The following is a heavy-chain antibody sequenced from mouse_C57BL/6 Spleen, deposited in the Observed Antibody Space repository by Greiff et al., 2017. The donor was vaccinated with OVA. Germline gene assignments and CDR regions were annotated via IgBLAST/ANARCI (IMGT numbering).Heavy chain of an antibody. D-gene: IGHD1-1*01. CDR2: IWSGGST. CDR3: AKSDGSSYDYAMDY. CDR1: GFSLTSYG. J-gene: IGHJ4*01. Sequence: QVQLQQSGPGLVQPSQSLSITCTVSGFSLTSYGVHWVRQPPGKGLEWLGVIWSGGSTDYNAAFIYRLSISKDNSKSQVFFKMNSLQADDTAIYYCAKSDGSSYDYAMDYWGQGTSVTVSS. V-gene: IGHV2-4*01.